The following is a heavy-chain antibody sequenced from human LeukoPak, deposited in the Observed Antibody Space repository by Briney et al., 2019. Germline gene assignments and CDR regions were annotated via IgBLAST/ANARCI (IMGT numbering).Heavy chain of an antibody. CDR2: INHSGST. D-gene: IGHD3-9*01. V-gene: IGHV4-34*01. CDR3: ARRTDYDILTGYGPPANYYYYHYGMDV. J-gene: IGHJ6*02. Sequence: SETLSLTCAVYGGSFSGYYWSWIRQPPGKGLEWIGEINHSGSTNYNPSLKSRVTISVDTSKNQFSLKLSSVTAADTAVYYCARRTDYDILTGYGPPANYYYYHYGMDVWGQGTTVTVSS. CDR1: GGSFSGYY.